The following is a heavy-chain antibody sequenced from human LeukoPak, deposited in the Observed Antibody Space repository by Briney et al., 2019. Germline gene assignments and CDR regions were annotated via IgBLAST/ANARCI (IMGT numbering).Heavy chain of an antibody. V-gene: IGHV1-18*01. J-gene: IGHJ6*02. CDR2: ISAYNGNT. D-gene: IGHD2-2*01. CDR1: GYTFTSYG. Sequence: ASVKVSCKASGYTFTSYGISWVRQAPGQGLEWMGWISAYNGNTNYAQKLQGRVTMTTDTSTSTAYMELRSLRSDDTAVYYCARDPLYCSSTSCYVGMGYYYYYGMDVWGQGTTVTVSS. CDR3: ARDPLYCSSTSCYVGMGYYYYYGMDV.